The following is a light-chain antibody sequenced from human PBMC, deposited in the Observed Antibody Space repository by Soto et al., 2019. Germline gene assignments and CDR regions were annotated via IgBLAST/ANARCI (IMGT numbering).Light chain of an antibody. Sequence: QSVLTQPASVSGSPGQSITIFCTGTSSDVASYYFVSWYQQHPGKAPKLMIYEFNKRPSGISSRFSGSTSGNTASLTISGLQAEDEADYYCCSSADSSTPHVFGTGTKVTVL. CDR3: CSSADSSTPHV. J-gene: IGLJ1*01. V-gene: IGLV2-23*02. CDR2: EFN. CDR1: SSDVASYYF.